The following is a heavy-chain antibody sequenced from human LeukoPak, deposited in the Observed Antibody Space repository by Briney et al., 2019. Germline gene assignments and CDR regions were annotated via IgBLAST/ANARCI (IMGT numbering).Heavy chain of an antibody. J-gene: IGHJ6*02. CDR2: IGVAGDT. CDR1: GFVFSSYD. D-gene: IGHD1-1*01. Sequence: PGGSLRLSCAASGFVFSSYDLHWVRQPPGKGLEWVSSIGVAGDTLYPDSVKGRSTISRENAKISLYLQMTSLRAGATAVYYCARDGSMDVRGQGTTVTVSS. V-gene: IGHV3-13*01. CDR3: ARDGSMDV.